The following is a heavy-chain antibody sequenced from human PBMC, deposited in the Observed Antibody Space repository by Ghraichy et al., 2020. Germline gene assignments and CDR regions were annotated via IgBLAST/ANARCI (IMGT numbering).Heavy chain of an antibody. Sequence: TLSLTCTVSGGSISSGGYYWSWIRQHPGKGLEWIGYIYYSGSTYYNPSLKSRVTISVDTSKNQFSLKLSSVTAADTAVYYCARNDYYYDSSGYPRAGGYFDYWGQGTLVTVSS. V-gene: IGHV4-31*03. J-gene: IGHJ4*02. CDR2: IYYSGST. CDR1: GGSISSGGYY. CDR3: ARNDYYYDSSGYPRAGGYFDY. D-gene: IGHD3-22*01.